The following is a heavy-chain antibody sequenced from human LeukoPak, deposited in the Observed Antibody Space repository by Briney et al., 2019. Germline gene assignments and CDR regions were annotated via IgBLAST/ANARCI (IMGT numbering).Heavy chain of an antibody. J-gene: IGHJ4*02. Sequence: GGSLRLSFAASGFTFSSYDMHWVRQATGKGLEWVSAMGTAGDTYYPGSVKGRFTSSRENAKNSLYLQMNSLRAGDTAVYYCARGAESFYFDYWGQGTLVTVSS. CDR3: ARGAESFYFDY. CDR2: MGTAGDT. D-gene: IGHD1-26*01. V-gene: IGHV3-13*01. CDR1: GFTFSSYD.